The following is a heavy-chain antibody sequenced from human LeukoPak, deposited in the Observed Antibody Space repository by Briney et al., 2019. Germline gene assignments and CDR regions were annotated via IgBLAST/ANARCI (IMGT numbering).Heavy chain of an antibody. V-gene: IGHV3-7*01. CDR3: ARGVWFGYSTNDY. J-gene: IGHJ4*02. D-gene: IGHD3-10*01. CDR1: GFTFSNYW. Sequence: PGGSLRLSCAASGFTFSNYWMNWVRQAPGEGLEWVANIKQDGSEKYYVDSVKGRFTISRDNAKNSLYLQIKSLRAEDTAVYYCARGVWFGYSTNDYWGQGTLVTVSS. CDR2: IKQDGSEK.